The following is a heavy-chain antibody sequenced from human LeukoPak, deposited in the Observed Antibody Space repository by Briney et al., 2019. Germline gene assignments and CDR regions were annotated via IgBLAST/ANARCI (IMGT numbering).Heavy chain of an antibody. CDR2: ISSSSSTI. J-gene: IGHJ4*02. Sequence: GGSLRLSCAASGFTFSSYNMNWVRQAPGRGLEWVSYISSSSSTIYYADSGKGRFTISRDNAKNSLYLQMNSLRAEDTAVYYCASGSRVYDYWGQGTLVTVSS. V-gene: IGHV3-48*01. D-gene: IGHD6-13*01. CDR3: ASGSRVYDY. CDR1: GFTFSSYN.